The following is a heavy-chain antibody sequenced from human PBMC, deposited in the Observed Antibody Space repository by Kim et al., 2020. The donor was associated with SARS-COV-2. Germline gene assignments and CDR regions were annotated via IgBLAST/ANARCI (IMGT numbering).Heavy chain of an antibody. CDR3: ARSGPKLVPYYYYMDV. D-gene: IGHD6-13*01. Sequence: GGSLRLSCAASGFTFSSYSMNWVRQAPGKGLEWVSSISSSSSYIYYADSVKGRFTISRDNAKNSLYLQMNSLRAEDTAVYYCARSGPKLVPYYYYMDVWGKGTTVTVSS. CDR2: ISSSSSYI. CDR1: GFTFSSYS. J-gene: IGHJ6*03. V-gene: IGHV3-21*01.